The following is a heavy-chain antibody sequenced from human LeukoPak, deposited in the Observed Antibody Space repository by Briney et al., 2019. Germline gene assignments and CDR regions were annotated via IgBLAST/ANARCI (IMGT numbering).Heavy chain of an antibody. D-gene: IGHD6-19*01. J-gene: IGHJ4*02. CDR3: ARGGSSGWYLFDY. CDR2: IYYSGST. CDR1: GGSISSSSYY. V-gene: IGHV4-39*07. Sequence: SETLSLTCTVSGGSISSSSYYWGWIRQPPGKGLEWNGSIYYSGSTYYNPSLKSRVTISVDTSKNQFSLKLSSVTAADTAVYYCARGGSSGWYLFDYWGQGTLVTVSS.